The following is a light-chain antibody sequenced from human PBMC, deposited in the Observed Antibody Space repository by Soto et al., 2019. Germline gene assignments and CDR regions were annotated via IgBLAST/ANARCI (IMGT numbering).Light chain of an antibody. CDR3: QHYNELPLT. CDR1: QSLRSS. Sequence: ETMMTQSPDTLSVSLGERATLSCRASQSLRSSLAWYQQKPGQGPRLLIFGASTRAIGIPARFSGSGSGTDFTLTISSLQSEDFAVYYCQHYNELPLTFGGGTKVDIK. CDR2: GAS. J-gene: IGKJ4*01. V-gene: IGKV3-15*01.